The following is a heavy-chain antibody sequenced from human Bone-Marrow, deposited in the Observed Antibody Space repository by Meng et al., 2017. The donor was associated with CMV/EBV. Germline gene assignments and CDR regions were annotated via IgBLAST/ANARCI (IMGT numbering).Heavy chain of an antibody. CDR2: IIPILGIA. D-gene: IGHD2-2*01. CDR1: GGTFSSYA. Sequence: SVKVSCKASGGTFSSYAISWVRQAPGQGLEWMGGIIPILGIANYAQKFQGRVTITADKSTSTAYMELSSLRSEDTAVYYCAREGVVVVPATMDDAFDVWGQGTMVTVSS. CDR3: AREGVVVVPATMDDAFDV. V-gene: IGHV1-69*10. J-gene: IGHJ3*01.